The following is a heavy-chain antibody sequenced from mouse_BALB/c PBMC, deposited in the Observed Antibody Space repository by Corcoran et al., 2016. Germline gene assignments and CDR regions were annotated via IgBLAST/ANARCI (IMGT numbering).Heavy chain of an antibody. V-gene: IGHV1S136*01. CDR1: GYSFTDYI. J-gene: IGHJ3*01. D-gene: IGHD2-3*01. Sequence: VQLQQSGAELMKPGASVKISCKASGYSFTDYIMLWVKQSHGKSLEWIGNINPYNDGTKYNEKFKGKATLTSDKSSSTAYMELSSLTSEDSAVYYCAREGDGYYFFAYWGQGTLVTVSA. CDR3: AREGDGYYFFAY. CDR2: INPYNDGT.